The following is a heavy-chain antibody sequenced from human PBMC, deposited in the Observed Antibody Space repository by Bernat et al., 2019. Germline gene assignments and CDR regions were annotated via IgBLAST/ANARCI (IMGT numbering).Heavy chain of an antibody. CDR2: IKQDGSED. V-gene: IGHV3-7*03. CDR1: AFSFRSFW. D-gene: IGHD6-13*01. J-gene: IGHJ4*02. Sequence: EVQLVESGGGLVQGGGSLRLSCAASAFSFRSFWMCWVRQTPGKGLEWVANIKQDGSEDYYVDSRRGRFTISKDNAKNSLYLQMNSLRDEDTAFYYCAGQSWSRFDYWGQGTLVTVSS. CDR3: AGQSWSRFDY.